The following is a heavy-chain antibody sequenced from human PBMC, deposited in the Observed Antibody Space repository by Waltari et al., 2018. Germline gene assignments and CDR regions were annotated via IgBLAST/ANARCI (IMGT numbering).Heavy chain of an antibody. V-gene: IGHV3-33*01. J-gene: IGHJ4*02. CDR3: ARLYGGNSGGGGY. D-gene: IGHD2-21*02. Sequence: QVQLVESGGGVVQPGRSLRLSCAASGFTFSSYGMHWVRQAPGKGLGWVAFIRYYGSNKDYADSVKGRFTISRDNSKNTLYLQMNSLRAEDTAVYYCARLYGGNSGGGGYWGQGTLVTVSS. CDR2: IRYYGSNK. CDR1: GFTFSSYG.